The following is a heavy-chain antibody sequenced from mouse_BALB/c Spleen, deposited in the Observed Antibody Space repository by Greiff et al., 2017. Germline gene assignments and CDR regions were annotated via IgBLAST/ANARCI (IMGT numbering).Heavy chain of an antibody. CDR3: ARGITTVVGYAMDY. Sequence: QVQLQQSGPGLVQPSQSLSITCTVSGFSLTSYGVHWVRQSPGKGLEWLGVIWSGGSTDYNAAFISRLSISKDNSKSQVFFKMNSLQANDTAIYYCARGITTVVGYAMDYWGQGTSVTVSS. CDR1: GFSLTSYG. D-gene: IGHD1-1*01. V-gene: IGHV2-2*02. CDR2: IWSGGST. J-gene: IGHJ4*01.